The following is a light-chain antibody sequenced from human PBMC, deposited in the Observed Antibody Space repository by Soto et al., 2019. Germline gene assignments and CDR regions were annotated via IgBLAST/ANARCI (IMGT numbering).Light chain of an antibody. CDR2: EVT. J-gene: IGLJ1*01. Sequence: LTQPASVSGSPGQSITVSCTGTSSDVGGHNYVSWFQQHPSQAPKLLIYEVTTRPSGVSTRFSGSKSGNTASLTISGLQAEDEADYHCSSYSSSGTLFVFGTGTKVTVL. V-gene: IGLV2-14*01. CDR3: SSYSSSGTLFV. CDR1: SSDVGGHNY.